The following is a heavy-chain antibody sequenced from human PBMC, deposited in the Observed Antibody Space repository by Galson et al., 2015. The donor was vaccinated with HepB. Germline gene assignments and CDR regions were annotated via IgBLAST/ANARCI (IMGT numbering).Heavy chain of an antibody. J-gene: IGHJ4*02. CDR2: INPSGERT. D-gene: IGHD6-19*01. Sequence: SVKVSCKVSGYTFTSYYLHWVRQAPGQGLEWMGIINPSGERTSYAQKFQGRVTMTRDTSTSTVYMELSSLKYEDTAVYYCARLYSSGWYEGDYWGQGTLVTVSS. V-gene: IGHV1-46*01. CDR1: GYTFTSYY. CDR3: ARLYSSGWYEGDY.